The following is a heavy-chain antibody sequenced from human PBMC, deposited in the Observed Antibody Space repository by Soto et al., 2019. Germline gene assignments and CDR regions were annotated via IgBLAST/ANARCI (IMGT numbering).Heavy chain of an antibody. CDR2: IIQDGSEE. D-gene: IGHD3-22*01. J-gene: IGHJ3*02. Sequence: HPGGSLRLSCAASGFTFSNSWMTWVRQSPGKGLEWVANIIQDGSEENYADSVTGRFTSSRDNAKNSLFLQMNSLRAEDTAVYYCERDESPEFYSESTTHYYDAFDTWGQGIKVTVSS. V-gene: IGHV3-7*05. CDR3: ERDESPEFYSESTTHYYDAFDT. CDR1: GFTFSNSW.